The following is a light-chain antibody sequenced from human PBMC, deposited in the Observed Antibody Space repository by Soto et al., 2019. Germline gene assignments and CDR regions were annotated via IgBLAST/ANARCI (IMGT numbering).Light chain of an antibody. J-gene: IGKJ2*01. V-gene: IGKV3-20*01. CDR2: GAS. CDR1: QSVSSSY. CDR3: QQYGSSPPMYT. Sequence: EIGLRQAPCNPVLSPGERATLSFRASQSVSSSYLAWYQQKPGQAPRLLIYGASSRATGIPDRFSGSGSGTDFTLTISRLEPEDFAVYYCQQYGSSPPMYTFGQGTKVDIK.